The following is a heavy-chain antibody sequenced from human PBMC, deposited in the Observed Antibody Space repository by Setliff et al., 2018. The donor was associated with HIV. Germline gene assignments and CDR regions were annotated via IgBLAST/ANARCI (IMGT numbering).Heavy chain of an antibody. CDR3: ARGRWGYYGSGEYYFDY. CDR2: INHSGST. V-gene: IGHV4-34*01. D-gene: IGHD3-10*01. CDR1: DGSFSGYY. Sequence: PSETLSLTCAVYDGSFSGYYWSWIRQPPGKGLEWIGEINHSGSTNYHPSLKSQVTISVDTSKNQFSLKLSIVTAADTAVYYCARGRWGYYGSGEYYFDYWGQGTLVTVSS. J-gene: IGHJ4*02.